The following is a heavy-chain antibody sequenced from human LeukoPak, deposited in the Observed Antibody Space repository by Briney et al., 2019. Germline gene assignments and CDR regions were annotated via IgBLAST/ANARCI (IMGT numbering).Heavy chain of an antibody. CDR3: ARGMMAIQKADAFDI. CDR2: ISSNGSTI. CDR1: GFTFSNYE. J-gene: IGHJ3*02. D-gene: IGHD5-24*01. V-gene: IGHV3-48*03. Sequence: GSVRLSCAASGFTFSNYEMNWVRQAPGKGLEWVSYISSNGSTIYYADSVKGRFTISRDNAKNSLYLQMHSLRAEDTAVYFCARGMMAIQKADAFDIWGQGTMVTVPS.